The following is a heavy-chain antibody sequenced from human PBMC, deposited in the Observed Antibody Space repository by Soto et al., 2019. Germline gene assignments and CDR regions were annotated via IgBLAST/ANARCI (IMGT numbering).Heavy chain of an antibody. J-gene: IGHJ3*02. CDR2: IYHSGST. Sequence: SETLSVTCAVSGGSISSGGYSWSWIRQPPGKGLEWIGYIYHSGSTYYNPPLKSRVTISVDRSKNQVSLQLSSVTGADTAVYYCARGSPYCSSTSCSSGTFRNAFDIWGQGTIVT. D-gene: IGHD2-2*01. V-gene: IGHV4-30-2*01. CDR1: GGSISSGGYS. CDR3: ARGSPYCSSTSCSSGTFRNAFDI.